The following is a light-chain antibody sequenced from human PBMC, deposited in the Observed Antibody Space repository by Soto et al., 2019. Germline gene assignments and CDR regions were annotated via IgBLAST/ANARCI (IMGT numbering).Light chain of an antibody. CDR2: KAS. Sequence: DIQMTQSPSTLSGSVGDRVTITCRASHTISSWLAWYQQKPGKAPKLLIYKASTLKSGVPSRFSGSGSGTESTLAISRLEPVDSAVYYCQQYGASSECTIGQGTKVEIK. CDR3: QQYGASSECT. J-gene: IGKJ1*01. V-gene: IGKV1-5*03. CDR1: HTISSW.